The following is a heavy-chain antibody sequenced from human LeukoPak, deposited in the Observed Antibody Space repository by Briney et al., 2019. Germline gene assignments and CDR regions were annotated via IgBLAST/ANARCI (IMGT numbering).Heavy chain of an antibody. Sequence: SVKVSFKASGGTFSSYAISWVRQAPGQGLEWMGGIIPIFGTANYVQKFQGRVTITADESTSTAYMELSSLRSEDTAVYYCARAGIAAAGTLDYWGQGTLVTVSS. J-gene: IGHJ4*02. CDR2: IIPIFGTA. CDR3: ARAGIAAAGTLDY. CDR1: GGTFSSYA. D-gene: IGHD6-13*01. V-gene: IGHV1-69*01.